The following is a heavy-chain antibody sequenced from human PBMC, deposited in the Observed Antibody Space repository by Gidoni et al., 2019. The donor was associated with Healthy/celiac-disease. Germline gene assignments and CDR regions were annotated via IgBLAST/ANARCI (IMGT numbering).Heavy chain of an antibody. V-gene: IGHV4-39*01. CDR3: ARLDRRGWEPEEPDY. J-gene: IGHJ4*02. CDR2: IYYSGST. D-gene: IGHD1-26*01. CDR1: GGSISSSSYY. Sequence: QLQLQESGPGLVKPSETLSLTCTVSGGSISSSSYYWGWIRQPPGKGLEWIGSIYYSGSTYYNPSLKSRVTISVDTSKNQFSLKLSSVTAADTAVYYCARLDRRGWEPEEPDYWGQGTLVTVSS.